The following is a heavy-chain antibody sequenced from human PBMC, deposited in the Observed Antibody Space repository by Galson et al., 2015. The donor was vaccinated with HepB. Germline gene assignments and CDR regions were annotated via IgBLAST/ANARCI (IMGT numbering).Heavy chain of an antibody. Sequence: SVKVSCKASGYTFTSYAMHWVRQAPGQRLEWMGWINAGNGNTKYSQKFQGRVTITRDTSASTAYMELSSLRSEDTAVYYCARDDLHSSGWPAMDYYYYYMDVWGKGTTVTVSS. V-gene: IGHV1-3*01. D-gene: IGHD6-19*01. CDR1: GYTFTSYA. CDR2: INAGNGNT. CDR3: ARDDLHSSGWPAMDYYYYYMDV. J-gene: IGHJ6*03.